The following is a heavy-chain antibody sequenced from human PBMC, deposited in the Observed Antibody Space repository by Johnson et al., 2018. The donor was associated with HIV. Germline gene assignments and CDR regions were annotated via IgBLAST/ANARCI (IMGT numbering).Heavy chain of an antibody. J-gene: IGHJ3*02. CDR1: GFTFSSYA. D-gene: IGHD1-14*01. Sequence: QMQLVQSGGGVVQPGRSLRLSCAASGFTFSSYAMPWARQAPGTGLEWLAAISYAGSHHYYADSVQGRFSFSRDNSKNTLDLQMNSLRAEDTALYYCARDGNDGSPGNDAFDIWGQGTMVNVSS. CDR2: ISYAGSHH. V-gene: IGHV3-30*04. CDR3: ARDGNDGSPGNDAFDI.